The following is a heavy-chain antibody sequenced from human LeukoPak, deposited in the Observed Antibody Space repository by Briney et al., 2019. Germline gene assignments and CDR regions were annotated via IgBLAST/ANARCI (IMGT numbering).Heavy chain of an antibody. CDR2: IRYDGSNK. Sequence: GGSLRLSCAASGFTFSSYGMHWVRQAPGKGLEWVAFIRYDGSNKYYADSVKGRFTISRDNSKNALYLQMNSLRAEDTAVYYCAKARSQLGVYFDYWGQGTLVTVSS. J-gene: IGHJ4*02. CDR3: AKARSQLGVYFDY. CDR1: GFTFSSYG. D-gene: IGHD6-6*01. V-gene: IGHV3-30*02.